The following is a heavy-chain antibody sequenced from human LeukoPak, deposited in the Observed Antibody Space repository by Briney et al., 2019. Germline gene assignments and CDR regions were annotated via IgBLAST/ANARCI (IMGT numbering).Heavy chain of an antibody. J-gene: IGHJ4*02. CDR1: GYTLTELS. CDR3: ARDRNGDYAY. CDR2: FDPEDGET. V-gene: IGHV1-24*01. Sequence: ASVKVSCKVSGYTLTELSMHWVRQAPGKGLEWMGGFDPEDGETNYAQKFQGRVTITADESTSTAYMELSSLRSEDTAVYYCARDRNGDYAYWGQGTLVTVSS. D-gene: IGHD4-17*01.